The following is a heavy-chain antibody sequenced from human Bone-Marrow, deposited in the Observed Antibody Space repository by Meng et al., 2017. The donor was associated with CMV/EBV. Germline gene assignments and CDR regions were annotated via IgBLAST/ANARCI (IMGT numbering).Heavy chain of an antibody. CDR3: ARARMLAPFDI. V-gene: IGHV4-38-2*02. CDR2: IYHSGST. J-gene: IGHJ3*02. Sequence: SETLSLTCTVSGYSISSGYYWGWIRQPPGKGLEWIGSIYHSGSTYYNPSLKSRVTISIDTSKKQFSLNLRSVTAADTAVYFCARARMLAPFDIWGQGTEVTVSS. CDR1: GYSISSGYY. D-gene: IGHD2/OR15-2a*01.